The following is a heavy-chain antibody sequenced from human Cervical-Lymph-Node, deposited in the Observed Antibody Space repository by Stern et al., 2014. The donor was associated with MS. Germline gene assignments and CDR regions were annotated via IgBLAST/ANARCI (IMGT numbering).Heavy chain of an antibody. J-gene: IGHJ4*02. CDR3: AKSSGSFFVSLDY. CDR1: GFTFDDYA. V-gene: IGHV3-9*01. CDR2: ISWNSVSI. Sequence: VQLVESGGGLVQPGRSLRLSCAASGFTFDDYAMHWVRQAPGKGLEWVAGISWNSVSIGYADSVKGRFTISRDNAKNSLYLQMNSLRTEDTALYYCAKSSGSFFVSLDYWGQGNLVTVSS. D-gene: IGHD1-26*01.